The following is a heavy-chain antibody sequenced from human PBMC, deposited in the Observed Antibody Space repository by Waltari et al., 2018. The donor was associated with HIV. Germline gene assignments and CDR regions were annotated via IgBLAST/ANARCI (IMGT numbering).Heavy chain of an antibody. V-gene: IGHV4-59*01. D-gene: IGHD3-22*01. J-gene: IGHJ3*02. Sequence: QVQLQESGPGLVKPSETLSLTCTVSGASISSYYWSWIRQPPVRGLEWIGYIYYSGSTNTNPPQKSRLTISVDTSKNQFSLKLSSVTAADTAVYYCARTPIYYDQWGRRFDIWGQGTMVTVSS. CDR1: GASISSYY. CDR3: ARTPIYYDQWGRRFDI. CDR2: IYYSGST.